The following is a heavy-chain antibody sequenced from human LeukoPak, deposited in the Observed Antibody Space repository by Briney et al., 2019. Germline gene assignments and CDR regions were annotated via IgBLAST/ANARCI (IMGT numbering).Heavy chain of an antibody. Sequence: GGSLRLSCAASGFTFSSYAMSWVRQAPGKGLEWVSAIGGSGGSTYYADSVKGRFTISRDNSKNTLYLQMNSLRAEDTAVYYCARTIAAAGLNWFDPWGQGTLVTVSS. CDR3: ARTIAAAGLNWFDP. CDR2: IGGSGGST. J-gene: IGHJ5*02. D-gene: IGHD6-13*01. V-gene: IGHV3-23*01. CDR1: GFTFSSYA.